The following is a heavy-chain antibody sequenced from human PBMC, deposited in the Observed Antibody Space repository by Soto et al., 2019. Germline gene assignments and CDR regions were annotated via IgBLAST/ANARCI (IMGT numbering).Heavy chain of an antibody. J-gene: IGHJ4*02. Sequence: EVQLVESGGGLVQPGGSLKLSCAASGFTFSGSAMHWVRQASGKGLEWVGRIRSKANSYATAYAASVKSRFTISRDESKNTAYLQMNSLKTEDTDVYYCTRLSRELLLDYWGQGTLVTVSS. CDR3: TRLSRELLLDY. D-gene: IGHD1-26*01. V-gene: IGHV3-73*02. CDR1: GFTFSGSA. CDR2: IRSKANSYAT.